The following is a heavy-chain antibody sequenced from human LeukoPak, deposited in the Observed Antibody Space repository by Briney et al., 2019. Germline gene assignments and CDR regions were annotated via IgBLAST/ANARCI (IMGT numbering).Heavy chain of an antibody. CDR3: ASSSVIRFGEPQVGYYYYYYMDV. Sequence: PSETLSLTCTVSGGSISTSNYYWGWIRQPPGKGLEWIGNIFYSGSTYYSPSLRSRVTISLDTSKNQFSLKLSSVTAADTAVYYCASSSVIRFGEPQVGYYYYYYMDVWGKGTTVTISS. CDR2: IFYSGST. CDR1: GGSISTSNYY. D-gene: IGHD3-10*02. J-gene: IGHJ6*03. V-gene: IGHV4-39*07.